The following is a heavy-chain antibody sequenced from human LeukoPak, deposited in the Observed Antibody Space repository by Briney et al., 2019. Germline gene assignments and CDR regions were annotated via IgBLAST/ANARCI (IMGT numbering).Heavy chain of an antibody. J-gene: IGHJ4*02. V-gene: IGHV3-23*01. CDR3: ANRYYYDSSGTKSPPGY. CDR2: ISGSGGST. D-gene: IGHD3-22*01. Sequence: GGSLRLSCAASGFTFSSHAMSWVRQAPGKGLEWVSAISGSGGSTYYADSVKGRFTISRDNSKNTLYLQMNSLRAEDTAVYYCANRYYYDSSGTKSPPGYWGQGTLVTVSS. CDR1: GFTFSSHA.